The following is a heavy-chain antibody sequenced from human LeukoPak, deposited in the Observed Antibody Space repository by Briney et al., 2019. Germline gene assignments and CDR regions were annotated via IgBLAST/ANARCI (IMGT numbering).Heavy chain of an antibody. CDR1: GFTFRNHG. CDR2: IWYDGGNK. Sequence: GRSLRLSCAASGFTFRNHGMHWVRQAPGKGLEWVAIIWYDGGNKYYEDSVNGRFTISRDNSKNTLFLQMNSLRAEDTAVYYCVRDRGALQYFDYWGQGTLVTVSS. J-gene: IGHJ4*02. CDR3: VRDRGALQYFDY. D-gene: IGHD5-24*01. V-gene: IGHV3-33*01.